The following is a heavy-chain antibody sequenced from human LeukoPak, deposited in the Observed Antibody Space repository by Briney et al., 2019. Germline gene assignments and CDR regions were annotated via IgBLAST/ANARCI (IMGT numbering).Heavy chain of an antibody. V-gene: IGHV4-38-2*02. Sequence: SETLSLTCTVSGYSISSGYYWGWIRQPPGKGLEWIGYIYSSGSTNYSPSLKSRVTISVDTSKKQFSLKLSSVTAADTAVYYCARDGGGYYRRDYYYYMDVWGKGTTVTVSS. CDR2: IYSSGST. J-gene: IGHJ6*03. CDR3: ARDGGGYYRRDYYYYMDV. D-gene: IGHD3-3*01. CDR1: GYSISSGYY.